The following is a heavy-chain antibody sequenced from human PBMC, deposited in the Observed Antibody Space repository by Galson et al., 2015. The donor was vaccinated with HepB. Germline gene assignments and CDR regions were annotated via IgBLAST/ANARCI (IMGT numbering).Heavy chain of an antibody. D-gene: IGHD1-26*01. CDR2: IISTTHPI. Sequence: LRPSGAGAKCWCGYSPISCGRHAPGTPEERITYIISTTHPISNSGSMKGRFTISRHNAKNSLYLQMNSLRAEDTAVYFCARVGSSFPHNWFDPWGQGTLVTVSS. CDR3: ARVGSSFPHNWFDP. V-gene: IGHV3-11*01. CDR1: KCWCGYSP. J-gene: IGHJ5*02.